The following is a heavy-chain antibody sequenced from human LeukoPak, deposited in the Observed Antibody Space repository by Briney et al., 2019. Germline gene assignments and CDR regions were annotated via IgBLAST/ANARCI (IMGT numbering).Heavy chain of an antibody. J-gene: IGHJ6*02. CDR1: GGTFSSYA. Sequence: SVKVSCKASGGTFSSYAISWVRQAPGQGLEWMGRIIPILGIANYAQKFQGRVTITADKSTSTAYMELSSLRSEDTAVYYCARADISSIAAAYYYYYYGMDVWGQGTTVTVSS. CDR3: ARADISSIAAAYYYYYYGMDV. D-gene: IGHD6-13*01. CDR2: IIPILGIA. V-gene: IGHV1-69*04.